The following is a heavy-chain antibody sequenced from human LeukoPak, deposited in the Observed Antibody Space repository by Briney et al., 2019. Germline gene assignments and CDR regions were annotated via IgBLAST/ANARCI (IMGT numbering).Heavy chain of an antibody. D-gene: IGHD3-9*01. Sequence: SETLSLTCTVSGGSISSGDYYWSWIRQPPGKGLEWIGYIYYSGSTYYNPFLKSRVTISVDTSKNQFSLKLSSVTAADTAVYYCARVGTYYDILTGFDYWGQGTLVTVSS. V-gene: IGHV4-30-4*01. CDR2: IYYSGST. CDR1: GGSISSGDYY. J-gene: IGHJ4*02. CDR3: ARVGTYYDILTGFDY.